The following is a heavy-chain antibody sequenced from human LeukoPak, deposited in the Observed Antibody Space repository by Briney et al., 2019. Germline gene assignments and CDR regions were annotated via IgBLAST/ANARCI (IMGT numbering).Heavy chain of an antibody. J-gene: IGHJ5*02. CDR2: INPNSGDA. V-gene: IGHV1-2*02. CDR3: ARPTGDYNNCFDA. Sequence: ASVKVSCKASGYTFTGYYMRWLRQAPGQGLEWMGWINPNSGDANYAQKFQDRVTLTRDTSISTAYMELTNLRSDDTAVYYCARPTGDYNNCFDASGEGTLVTVSS. D-gene: IGHD2-21*02. CDR1: GYTFTGYY.